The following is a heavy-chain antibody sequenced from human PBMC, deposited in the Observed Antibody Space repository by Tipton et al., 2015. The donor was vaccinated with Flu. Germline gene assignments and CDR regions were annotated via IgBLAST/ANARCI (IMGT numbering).Heavy chain of an antibody. CDR3: TLNGGDWYYYYGMDV. CDR2: IRSKANSYAT. Sequence: GSLRLSCAASGFTFSGSAMHWIRQASGKGLEWVGRIRSKANSYATAYAASVKGRFTVSRDDSKNTAYLQMNSLKTEDTAVYYCTLNGGDWYYYYGMDVWGKGTTVTVSS. V-gene: IGHV3-73*01. D-gene: IGHD3-16*01. CDR1: GFTFSGSA. J-gene: IGHJ6*04.